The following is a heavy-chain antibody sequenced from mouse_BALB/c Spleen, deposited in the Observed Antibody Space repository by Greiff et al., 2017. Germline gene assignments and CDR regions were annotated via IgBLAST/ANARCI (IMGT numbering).Heavy chain of an antibody. J-gene: IGHJ3*01. CDR3: TRRGSGSGFAY. V-gene: IGHV6-6*02. D-gene: IGHD1-3*01. CDR2: IRLKSNNYAT. CDR1: GFTFSNYW. Sequence: EVKLMESGGGLVQPGGSMKLSCVASGFTFSNYWMNWVRQSPEKGLEWVAEIRLKSNNYATHYAESVKGRFTISRDDSKSSVYLQMNNLRAEDTGIYYCTRRGSGSGFAYWGQGTLVTVSA.